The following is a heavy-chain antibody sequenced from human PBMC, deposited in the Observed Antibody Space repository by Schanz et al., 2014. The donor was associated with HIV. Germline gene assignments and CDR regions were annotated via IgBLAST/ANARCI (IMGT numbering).Heavy chain of an antibody. V-gene: IGHV1-69*06. CDR2: IIPVSGAS. CDR1: GGSFSSYA. D-gene: IGHD5-12*01. J-gene: IGHJ4*02. CDR3: ARGAAEMATMTPWRY. Sequence: QVQLVQSGAEVKKPGSSVKVSCNVLGGSFSSYAISWVRLAPGHGLEWMGGIIPVSGASNYAQKYQDRVTISADKTTKTAYMDLRSLRSDDTAVYYCARGAAEMATMTPWRYWGQGTLVTVSS.